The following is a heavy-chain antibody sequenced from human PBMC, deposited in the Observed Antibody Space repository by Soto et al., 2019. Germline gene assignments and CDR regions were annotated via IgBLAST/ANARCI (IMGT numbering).Heavy chain of an antibody. J-gene: IGHJ5*02. Sequence: QVQLVQSGAEVKKPGASVKVSCKASGYTFTSYAMHWVRQATGQRLEWMGWINAGNGNTKYSQKFQGRVTVTRDTSASTANMELSSLISEDTAVYYCGRSTILGNWFDPWGQGTLVTVSS. CDR1: GYTFTSYA. CDR2: INAGNGNT. CDR3: GRSTILGNWFDP. D-gene: IGHD2-2*01. V-gene: IGHV1-3*01.